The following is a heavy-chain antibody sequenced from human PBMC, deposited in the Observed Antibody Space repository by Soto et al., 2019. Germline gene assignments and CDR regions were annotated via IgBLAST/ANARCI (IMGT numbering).Heavy chain of an antibody. CDR2: ISYDGKYK. D-gene: IGHD3-10*01. Sequence: GGSLRLSCAASGIPFVTYALHWVRRAPGKGLEWVAVISYDGKYKYYSDSVQGRFTISRDDSKNTLYLHMNSLRLEDTAVYYCARAPDSGSGSSRRFWYLDLRGHGTLVTVSS. CDR3: ARAPDSGSGSSRRFWYLDL. J-gene: IGHJ2*01. V-gene: IGHV3-30*04. CDR1: GIPFVTYA.